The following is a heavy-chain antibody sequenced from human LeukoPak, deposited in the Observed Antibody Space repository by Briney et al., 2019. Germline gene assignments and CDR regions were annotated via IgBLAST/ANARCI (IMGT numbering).Heavy chain of an antibody. V-gene: IGHV1-69*13. CDR3: AREVDYYDSSDYFPLGY. Sequence: SVKVSCKASGGTFSSYAINWVRQAPGQGLKWMGGIIPIFGTANYAQKFQGRVTITADEYTSTAYMELSSLRSEDTAVYYCAREVDYYDSSDYFPLGYWGRGTLVTVSS. D-gene: IGHD3-22*01. CDR1: GGTFSSYA. J-gene: IGHJ4*02. CDR2: IIPIFGTA.